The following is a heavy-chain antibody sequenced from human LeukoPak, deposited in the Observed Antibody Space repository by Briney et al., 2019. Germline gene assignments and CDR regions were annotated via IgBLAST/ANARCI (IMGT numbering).Heavy chain of an antibody. V-gene: IGHV3-23*01. D-gene: IGHD3-9*01. CDR1: GFTFDDYA. CDR2: ISGSGGST. J-gene: IGHJ4*02. Sequence: GGSLRLSCAASGFTFDDYAMSWVRQAPGKGLEWVSAISGSGGSTYYADSVKGRFTISRDNSKNTLYLQMNSLRAEDTAVYYCAKERSRYYDILTGYPKGGYWGQGTLVTVSS. CDR3: AKERSRYYDILTGYPKGGY.